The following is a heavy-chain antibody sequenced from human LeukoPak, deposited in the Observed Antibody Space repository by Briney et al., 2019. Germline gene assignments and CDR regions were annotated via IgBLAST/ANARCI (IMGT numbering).Heavy chain of an antibody. Sequence: SETLSLTCTVSGGSIGSYYWSWIRQPPGKGLEWIGYIYYSGSTNHNPSLKSRVTISVDTSKNQFSLKLSSVTAADTAVYYCARAPWGRSDFWSGHPYYFDYWGQGTLVAVSS. D-gene: IGHD3-3*01. CDR1: GGSIGSYY. CDR3: ARAPWGRSDFWSGHPYYFDY. CDR2: IYYSGST. J-gene: IGHJ4*02. V-gene: IGHV4-59*01.